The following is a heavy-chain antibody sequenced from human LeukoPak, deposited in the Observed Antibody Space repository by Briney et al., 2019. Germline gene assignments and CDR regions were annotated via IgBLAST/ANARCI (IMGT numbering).Heavy chain of an antibody. J-gene: IGHJ6*02. D-gene: IGHD2-2*01. V-gene: IGHV4-31*03. CDR2: IYYSGST. Sequence: SQTLSLTCTVSGGSISSGGYYWSWFRQHPGKGLEWIGYIYYSGSTYYNPSLKSRVTISVDTSKNQFSLKLSSVTAADTAVYYCARFPVVPAATEVYYYYGMDVWGQGTTVTVSS. CDR1: GGSISSGGYY. CDR3: ARFPVVPAATEVYYYYGMDV.